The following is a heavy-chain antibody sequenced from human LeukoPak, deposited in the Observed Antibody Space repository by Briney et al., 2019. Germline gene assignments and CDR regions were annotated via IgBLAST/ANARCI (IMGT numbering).Heavy chain of an antibody. CDR3: ARVRITMIVVARIYYFDY. V-gene: IGHV4-34*01. D-gene: IGHD3-22*01. CDR1: GGSFSGYY. J-gene: IGHJ4*02. CDR2: INHSGST. Sequence: SETRSLTCAVYGGSFSGYYWSWIRQPPGKGLEWIGEINHSGSTNYNPSLRSRVTISVDTSKNQFPLKLSSVTAADTAVYYCARVRITMIVVARIYYFDYWGQGTLVTVSS.